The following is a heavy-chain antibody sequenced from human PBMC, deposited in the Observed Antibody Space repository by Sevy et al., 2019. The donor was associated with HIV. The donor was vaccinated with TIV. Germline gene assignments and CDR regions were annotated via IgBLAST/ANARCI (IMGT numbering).Heavy chain of an antibody. V-gene: IGHV1-69*13. D-gene: IGHD3-22*01. J-gene: IGHJ5*02. CDR1: GGTFSSYA. CDR2: IIPIFGTA. Sequence: ASVKVSCKASGGTFSSYAISWVRRAPGQGLEWMGGIIPIFGTANYAQKFQGRVTITADESTSTAYMELSSLRSEDTAVYYCARERGTMIGFSFWFDPWGQGTLVTVSS. CDR3: ARERGTMIGFSFWFDP.